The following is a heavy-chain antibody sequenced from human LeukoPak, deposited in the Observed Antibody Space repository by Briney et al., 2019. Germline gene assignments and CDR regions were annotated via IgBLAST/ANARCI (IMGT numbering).Heavy chain of an antibody. V-gene: IGHV4-59*12. D-gene: IGHD2-2*01. Sequence: PSETLSLTCTVSGGSISSYYWSWIRQPPGKGLEWIGYIYYSGSTNYNPSLKSRVTISVDTSKNQFSLKLSSVTAADTAVYYCARWDCSSTSCYFYPKGGIDYWGQGTLVTVSS. CDR1: GGSISSYY. J-gene: IGHJ4*02. CDR3: ARWDCSSTSCYFYPKGGIDY. CDR2: IYYSGST.